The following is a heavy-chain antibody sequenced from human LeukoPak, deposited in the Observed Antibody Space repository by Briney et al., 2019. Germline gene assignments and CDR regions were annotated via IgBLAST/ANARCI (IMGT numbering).Heavy chain of an antibody. J-gene: IGHJ6*02. CDR2: IHSTGNS. CDR1: GGSISGTDLY. Sequence: SETLSLTCTVSGGSISGTDLYWGWIRQLPGKGLEWIGNIHSTGNSFCNPSLKSRVTISIDTSKNQFSLKLSSVTAADTAVYYCEKDSHLDVWGHGATVTVSS. V-gene: IGHV4-39*01. D-gene: IGHD2-15*01. CDR3: EKDSHLDV.